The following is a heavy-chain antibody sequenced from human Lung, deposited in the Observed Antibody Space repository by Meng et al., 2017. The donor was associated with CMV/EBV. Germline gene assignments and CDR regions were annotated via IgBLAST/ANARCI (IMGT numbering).Heavy chain of an antibody. V-gene: IGHV1-18*01. D-gene: IGHD3-22*01. CDR1: GDTFTSYG. CDR2: ISAYNDNT. J-gene: IGHJ4*02. Sequence: ASXXVSXKASGDTFTSYGFTWVRQAPGQGLEWVGWISAYNDNTNYAQRLQGRVSMTTDTTTSTAYMELRSLRSDDTAVYYCASKVEPYYYDRSGYLNLGQGTLVTVSS. CDR3: ASKVEPYYYDRSGYLN.